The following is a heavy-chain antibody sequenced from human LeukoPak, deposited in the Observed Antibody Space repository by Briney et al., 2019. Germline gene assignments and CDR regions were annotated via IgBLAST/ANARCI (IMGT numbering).Heavy chain of an antibody. J-gene: IGHJ4*02. V-gene: IGHV1-69*05. CDR3: ATRGSSLFFDY. D-gene: IGHD6-6*01. CDR2: IIPIFGTA. CDR1: GGTFSSYA. Sequence: GAPVKVSCKASGGTFSSYAISWVRQAPGQGLEWMGGIIPIFGTANYAQKFQGRVTITTDESTSTAYMELSSLRSEDTAVYYCATRGSSLFFDYWGQGTLVTVSS.